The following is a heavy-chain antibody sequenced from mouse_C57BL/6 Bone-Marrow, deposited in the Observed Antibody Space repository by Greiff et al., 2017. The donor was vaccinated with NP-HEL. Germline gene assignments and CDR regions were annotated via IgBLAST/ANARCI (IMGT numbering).Heavy chain of an antibody. J-gene: IGHJ1*03. CDR3: ARGILLRPYFDV. V-gene: IGHV1-82*01. CDR1: GYAFSSSW. CDR2: IYPGDGDT. D-gene: IGHD1-1*01. Sequence: VKLQESGPELVKPGASVKISCKASGYAFSSSWMNWVKQRPGKGLEWIGRIYPGDGDTNYNGKFKGKATLTADKSSSTAYMQLSSLTSEDSAVYFCARGILLRPYFDVWGTGTTVTVSS.